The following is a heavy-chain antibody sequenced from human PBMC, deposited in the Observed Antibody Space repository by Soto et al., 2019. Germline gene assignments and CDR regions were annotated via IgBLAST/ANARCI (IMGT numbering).Heavy chain of an antibody. D-gene: IGHD1-1*01. Sequence: PSETLSLTCAVYGGSFSGYYWSWIRQPPGKGLEWIGEINHSGSTNYNPSLKSRVTISVDTSKNQFSLKLSSVTAADTAVYYCAREGTYRRGYYYGMDVWGQGTTVTVSS. CDR2: INHSGST. J-gene: IGHJ6*02. V-gene: IGHV4-34*01. CDR3: AREGTYRRGYYYGMDV. CDR1: GGSFSGYY.